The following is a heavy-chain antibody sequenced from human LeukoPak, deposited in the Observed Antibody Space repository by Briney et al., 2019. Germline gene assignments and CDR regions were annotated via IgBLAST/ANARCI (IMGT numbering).Heavy chain of an antibody. J-gene: IGHJ4*02. CDR1: GFTFSSYE. CDR3: ARMRPELDY. Sequence: GGSLRLSCAASGFTFSSYEMNWVRQAPGKGLEWISYISSRCGTIYYADSVKGRFTISRDNAKNSVYLQMNSLRAEDTAVYYCARMRPELDYWGQGTLFTVSS. V-gene: IGHV3-48*03. D-gene: IGHD2-2*01. CDR2: ISSRCGTI.